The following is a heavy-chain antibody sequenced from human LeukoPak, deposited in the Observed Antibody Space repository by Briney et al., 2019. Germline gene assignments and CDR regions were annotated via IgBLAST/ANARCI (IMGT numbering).Heavy chain of an antibody. V-gene: IGHV3-33*08. D-gene: IGHD2-15*01. Sequence: TGGSLRLSCAASGFTFSSYGMHWVRQAPGKGLEWVAVIWYDGSNKYYADSVKGRFTISRDNSKNTLYLQMNSLRAEDTAVYYCARTRYCSGGSCYYYDMDVWGQGTTVTVSS. CDR1: GFTFSSYG. J-gene: IGHJ6*02. CDR2: IWYDGSNK. CDR3: ARTRYCSGGSCYYYDMDV.